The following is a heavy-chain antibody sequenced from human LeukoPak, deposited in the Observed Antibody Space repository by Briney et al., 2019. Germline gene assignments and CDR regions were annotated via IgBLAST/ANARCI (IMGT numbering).Heavy chain of an antibody. J-gene: IGHJ4*02. D-gene: IGHD6-19*01. V-gene: IGHV3-33*08. CDR2: IWYDGSNK. CDR3: AREDSSGVDY. CDR1: GFTFSSYA. Sequence: GGSLRLSCAASGFTFSSYAMHWVRQAPGKGLEWVAVIWYDGSNKYYADSVKGRFTISRDNSKNTLYLQMNSLRAEDTAVYYCAREDSSGVDYWGQGTLVTVSS.